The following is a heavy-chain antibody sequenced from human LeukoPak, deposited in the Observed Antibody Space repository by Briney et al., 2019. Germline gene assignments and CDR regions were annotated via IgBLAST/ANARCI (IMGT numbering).Heavy chain of an antibody. CDR3: ARSVVATDFQH. V-gene: IGHV4-39*01. Sequence: KPSETLSLTCTVSGGSISSSSYYWGWIRQPPGKGLEWIGSLYHSGSTFYNPSLKSRVTISVDTSKNQFSLKLNSVTAADTAVYYCARSVVATDFQHWGQGTLVTVSS. J-gene: IGHJ1*01. D-gene: IGHD2-21*02. CDR2: LYHSGST. CDR1: GGSISSSSYY.